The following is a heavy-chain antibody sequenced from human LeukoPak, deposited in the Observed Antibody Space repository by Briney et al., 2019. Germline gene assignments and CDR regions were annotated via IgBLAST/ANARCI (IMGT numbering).Heavy chain of an antibody. Sequence: SETLSLTCAVYGGSFSGYYWSWIRQPPGKGLEWIGEINRSGSTNYNPSLKSRVTISVDTSKNQFSLKLSSVTAADTAVYYCARVSRALNAFDIWGQGTMVTVSS. CDR3: ARVSRALNAFDI. J-gene: IGHJ3*02. CDR2: INRSGST. CDR1: GGSFSGYY. V-gene: IGHV4-34*01. D-gene: IGHD2-2*01.